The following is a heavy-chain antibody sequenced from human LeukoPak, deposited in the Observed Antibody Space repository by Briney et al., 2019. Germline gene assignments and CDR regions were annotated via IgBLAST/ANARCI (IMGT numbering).Heavy chain of an antibody. D-gene: IGHD6-19*01. V-gene: IGHV1-69*04. CDR2: IIPILGIA. CDR3: ARDGQSWEGQLSEIIAVAGYAFDI. CDR1: GGTFSSYA. Sequence: ASVKVSCKASGGTFSSYAISWVRQAPGQGLEWMGRIIPILGIANYAQKFQGRVTITADKSTSTAYMELSSLRSEDTAVYYCARDGQSWEGQLSEIIAVAGYAFDIWGQGTMVTVSS. J-gene: IGHJ3*02.